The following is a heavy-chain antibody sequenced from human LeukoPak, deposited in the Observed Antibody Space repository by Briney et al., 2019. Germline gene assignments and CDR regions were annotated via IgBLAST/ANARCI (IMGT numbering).Heavy chain of an antibody. CDR3: ASDIVVVVAATQEATDY. J-gene: IGHJ4*02. V-gene: IGHV1-46*01. D-gene: IGHD2-15*01. Sequence: ASVKVSCKASGYTFTSYYMHWVRQAPGQGLEWMGIINPSGGSTSYAQKFQGRVTMTRDTSTSTVYMELSSLRSEDTAVYYCASDIVVVVAATQEATDYWGQGTLVTVSS. CDR1: GYTFTSYY. CDR2: INPSGGST.